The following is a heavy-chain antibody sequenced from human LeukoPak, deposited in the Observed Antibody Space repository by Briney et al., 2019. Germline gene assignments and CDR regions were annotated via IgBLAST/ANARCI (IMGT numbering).Heavy chain of an antibody. CDR3: ARGREELVVPAYYFDY. Sequence: LSLTXXXYGGSXXGYYWSWIRQPPGKGLEWIGEINHSGSTNYNPSLKSRVTISVDTSKNQFSLKLSSVTAADTAVYYCARGREELVVPAYYFDYWGQGTLVTVSS. J-gene: IGHJ4*02. CDR1: GGSXXGYY. CDR2: INHSGST. D-gene: IGHD2-2*01. V-gene: IGHV4-34*01.